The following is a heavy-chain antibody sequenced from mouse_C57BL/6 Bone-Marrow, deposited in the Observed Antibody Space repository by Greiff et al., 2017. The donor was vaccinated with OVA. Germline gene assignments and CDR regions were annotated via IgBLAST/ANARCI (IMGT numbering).Heavy chain of an antibody. D-gene: IGHD2-2*01. CDR2: ISYSGST. CDR3: ARYRIGYQRRVEGFDY. CDR1: GYSITSDY. J-gene: IGHJ2*01. V-gene: IGHV3-8*01. Sequence: DVHLVESGPGLAKPSQTLSLTCSVTGYSITSDYWNWIRKFPGNKLEYMGYISYSGSTYYNPSLKSRISITRDSSKNQYYLQLNSVTTEDTATYYCARYRIGYQRRVEGFDYWGQGTTLTVSS.